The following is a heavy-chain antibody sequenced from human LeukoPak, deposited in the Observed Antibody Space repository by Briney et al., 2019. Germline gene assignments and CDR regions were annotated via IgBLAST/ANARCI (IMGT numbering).Heavy chain of an antibody. V-gene: IGHV3-30*02. CDR3: AKDEDFGSGVSFDY. CDR1: GFTFGAYG. D-gene: IGHD6-19*01. Sequence: GGSLRLSCAGSGFTFGAYGMHWVRQAPGKGLEWVSFIRSDGSIKYYADSVKGRFTISRDNSKNTLSLQMTTLRAEDTAVYFCAKDEDFGSGVSFDYWGQGTLVTVSP. J-gene: IGHJ4*02. CDR2: IRSDGSIK.